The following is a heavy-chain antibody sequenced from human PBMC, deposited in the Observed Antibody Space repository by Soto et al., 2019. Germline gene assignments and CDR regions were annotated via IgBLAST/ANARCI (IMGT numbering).Heavy chain of an antibody. J-gene: IGHJ4*02. CDR3: TKDTFGGRDS. Sequence: EAQLVESGGGLVQPGGSLRLSCTGSGIDLSIYWMHWVRQAPGKGLVWVSRINPESTTISYADSGKGRFTISRDNAENTLFLHMNSLSAEDTGVSYCTKDTFGGRDSWGQGPLVSVSS. CDR1: GIDLSIYW. CDR2: INPESTTI. V-gene: IGHV3-74*01. D-gene: IGHD2-15*01.